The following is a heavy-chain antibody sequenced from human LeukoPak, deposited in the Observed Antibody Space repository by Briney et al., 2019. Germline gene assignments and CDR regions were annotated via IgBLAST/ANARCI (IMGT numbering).Heavy chain of an antibody. D-gene: IGHD4-23*01. CDR3: ARERGYSFNWFDH. V-gene: IGHV4-39*01. J-gene: IGHJ5*02. CDR1: GGSISSSGYY. CDR2: IYYSGST. Sequence: SETLSLTCTVSGGSISSSGYYWGWIRQPPGKGLEWIGSIYYSGSTYYNPSLKSRVTISVDTSKNQFSLKLSSVTAADTAVYYCARERGYSFNWFDHWGQGTLVTVSS.